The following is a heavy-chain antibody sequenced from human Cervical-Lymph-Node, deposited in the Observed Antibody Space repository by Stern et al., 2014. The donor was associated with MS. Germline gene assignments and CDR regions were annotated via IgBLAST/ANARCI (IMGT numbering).Heavy chain of an antibody. V-gene: IGHV4-30-4*01. J-gene: IGHJ4*02. CDR1: GGSISSAEYY. CDR3: SRDADGYSLVFGY. CDR2: IHYSGTT. Sequence: DQLVESGPGLVKPSQTLSLTCAVTGGSISSAEYYWSWIRQSPGKGLEWIGYIHYSGTTYYNPSLKSRVTISVDTSKNQFSLNLRSVTAADTAVYYCSRDADGYSLVFGYWGRGTLVTVSS. D-gene: IGHD5-24*01.